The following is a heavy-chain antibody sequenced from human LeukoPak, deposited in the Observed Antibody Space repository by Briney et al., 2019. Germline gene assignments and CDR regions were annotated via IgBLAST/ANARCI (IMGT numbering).Heavy chain of an antibody. V-gene: IGHV3-23*01. CDR3: AKVGLYKDMVFDH. CDR1: GFTFSRYV. Sequence: PGGSLRLSCAASGFTFSRYVINWVRQAPGQGPEWIAGIIGSGGRTYYADYVKGRFTISADNSKNMVYLQLGSLRAADTAVYYCAKVGLYKDMVFDHWRQRNQVTVSS. D-gene: IGHD1-14*01. J-gene: IGHJ5*02. CDR2: IIGSGGRT.